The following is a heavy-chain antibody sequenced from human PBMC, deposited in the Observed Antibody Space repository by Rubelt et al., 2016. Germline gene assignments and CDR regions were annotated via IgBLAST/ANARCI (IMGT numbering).Heavy chain of an antibody. CDR2: ISAYNGNT. V-gene: IGHV1-18*01. CDR1: GYTFTSYG. Sequence: QVQLVQSGAEVKKPGASVKVSCKASGYTFTSYGISWVRQAPGQGLEWMGWISAYNGNTNYAQKRQGRVTKTTEPFTSTAYMELRSLRSDDTAVYYCARVMITFGGVIEVGWFDPWGQGTLVTVSS. CDR3: ARVMITFGGVIEVGWFDP. J-gene: IGHJ5*02. D-gene: IGHD3-16*02.